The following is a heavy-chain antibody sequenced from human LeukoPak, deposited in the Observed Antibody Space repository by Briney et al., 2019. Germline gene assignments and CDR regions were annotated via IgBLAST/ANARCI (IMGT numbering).Heavy chain of an antibody. CDR3: ATVFSSVWHLLPLDY. CDR1: GYAFTGCY. D-gene: IGHD6-19*01. J-gene: IGHJ4*02. Sequence: GASVKVSCKASGYAFTGCYTHGWRQAPAQGLKWIGWINPNTGGTNYAPKFQGRVTMTRDTSLRTAYMELSSLRSDDTAVYSCATVFSSVWHLLPLDYWGQGTLVTVPS. V-gene: IGHV1-2*02. CDR2: INPNTGGT.